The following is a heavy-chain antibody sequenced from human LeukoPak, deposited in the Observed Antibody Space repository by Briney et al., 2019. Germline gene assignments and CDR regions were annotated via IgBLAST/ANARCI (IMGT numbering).Heavy chain of an antibody. Sequence: PSETLSLTCTVSGGSISSSSHFWGWIRQSPGKGLEWIGSIYYSGSTYDNPSLKSRVTISADTSKNHFSLKLSSVTAADTAVYYCTSGTYHVVYWGQGTLVTVSS. V-gene: IGHV4-39*02. J-gene: IGHJ4*02. CDR1: GGSISSSSHF. CDR3: TSGTYHVVY. CDR2: IYYSGST. D-gene: IGHD1-1*01.